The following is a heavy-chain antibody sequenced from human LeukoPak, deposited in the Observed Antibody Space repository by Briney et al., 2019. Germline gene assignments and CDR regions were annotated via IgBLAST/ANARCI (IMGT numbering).Heavy chain of an antibody. J-gene: IGHJ6*03. CDR2: IIPIFGTA. CDR3: ASRITGTSYMDV. D-gene: IGHD1-20*01. V-gene: IGHV1-69*05. Sequence: EASVKVSCKASGGTFSSYAISWVRQAPGQGLEWMGGIIPIFGTANYAQKFQGRVTITTDESTSTAYMELSSLRSEDTAVYYCASRITGTSYMDVWGKGTTVTVSS. CDR1: GGTFSSYA.